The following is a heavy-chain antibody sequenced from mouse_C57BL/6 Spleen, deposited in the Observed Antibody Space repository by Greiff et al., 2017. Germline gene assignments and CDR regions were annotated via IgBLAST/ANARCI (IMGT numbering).Heavy chain of an antibody. D-gene: IGHD1-1*01. J-gene: IGHJ2*01. CDR1: GFNIKDYY. V-gene: IGHV14-2*01. CDR2: IDPEDGET. CDR3: VLDKGGREGGFDY. Sequence: VQLKESGAELVKPGASVKLSCTASGFNIKDYYMHWVKQRTEQGLEWIGRIDPEDGETKYAPKFQGKATITADTSSNTDYLQLSSLTSEDTAVYYCVLDKGGREGGFDYWGQGTTLTVSS.